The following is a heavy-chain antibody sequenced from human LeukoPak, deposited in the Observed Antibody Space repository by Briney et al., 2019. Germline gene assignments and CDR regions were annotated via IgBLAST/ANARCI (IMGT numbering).Heavy chain of an antibody. CDR1: GGSISSYY. V-gene: IGHV4-59*01. CDR3: ARAPERWYSYGSYTYHYMDV. Sequence: SETLSLTCTVSGGSISSYYWNWLRQPPGKGLEWIGSISYSGSTNYNPSLESRVTISVDTSKNQISLKLSSVTAADTAIYYCARAPERWYSYGSYTYHYMDVWGRGTTVTVSS. D-gene: IGHD3-10*01. CDR2: ISYSGST. J-gene: IGHJ6*03.